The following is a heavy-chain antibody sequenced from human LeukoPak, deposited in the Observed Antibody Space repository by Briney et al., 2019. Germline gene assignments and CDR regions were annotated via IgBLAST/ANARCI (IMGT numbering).Heavy chain of an antibody. V-gene: IGHV3-23*01. CDR3: TKGSRNIVVGPPASNY. J-gene: IGHJ4*02. CDR1: GFTFSNYA. Sequence: GGSLRLSCAASGFTFSNYAMNWVRQAPGKGLEWVSVISGSGVSTYYADSMKGRFTISRDNSENTLYLQMDSLGAEDTALYYCTKGSRNIVVGPPASNYWGQGTLVTVSP. CDR2: ISGSGVST. D-gene: IGHD2-2*01.